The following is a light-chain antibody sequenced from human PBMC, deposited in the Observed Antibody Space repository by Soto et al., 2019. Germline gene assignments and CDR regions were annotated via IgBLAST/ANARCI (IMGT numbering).Light chain of an antibody. CDR1: SRDVGGHNY. J-gene: IGLJ1*01. CDR2: EVS. V-gene: IGLV2-14*01. CDR3: SSYTGSSTRYV. Sequence: QSALTQPASVSGSPGQSITISCTGSSRDVGGHNYVSWYQQHPGKAPKLMIYEVSNRPSGVSNRFSGSKSGNTASLTISGLQAEDEADYYCSSYTGSSTRYVFGTGTQLTVL.